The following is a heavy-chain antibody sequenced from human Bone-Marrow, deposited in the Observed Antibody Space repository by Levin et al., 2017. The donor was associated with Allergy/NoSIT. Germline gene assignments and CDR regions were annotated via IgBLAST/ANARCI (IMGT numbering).Heavy chain of an antibody. CDR3: ARAGPSMRRPGDWFDP. CDR1: GYSFTDYA. J-gene: IGHJ5*02. V-gene: IGHV7-4-1*02. CDR2: INPKTGTP. Sequence: PMASVKVSCKASGYSFTDYAMNWVRQAPGQGLEWMGWINPKTGTPTYAQGFTGRFVFSLDTSVSTTYLQINGLKAEDTAVYYCARAGPSMRRPGDWFDPWGRGTLVSVSS. D-gene: IGHD2-2*01.